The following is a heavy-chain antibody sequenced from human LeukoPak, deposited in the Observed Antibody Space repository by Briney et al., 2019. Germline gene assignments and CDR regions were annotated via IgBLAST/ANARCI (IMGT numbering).Heavy chain of an antibody. Sequence: SETLSLTCTVSGGSISSYYWSWIRQPTGKGLEWIGYIYYSGSTNYNPSLKSRVTISVDTSKNQFSLKLSSVTAADTAVYYCARDSHTTQFDYWGQGTLVTVSS. J-gene: IGHJ4*02. D-gene: IGHD1-1*01. CDR2: IYYSGST. V-gene: IGHV4-59*12. CDR3: ARDSHTTQFDY. CDR1: GGSISSYY.